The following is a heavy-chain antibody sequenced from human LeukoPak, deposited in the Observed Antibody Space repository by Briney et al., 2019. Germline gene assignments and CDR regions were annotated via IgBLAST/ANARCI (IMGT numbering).Heavy chain of an antibody. J-gene: IGHJ4*02. CDR1: GFTFSDYY. CDR3: VRDRGTYRPIDY. D-gene: IGHD1-26*01. V-gene: IGHV3-11*01. Sequence: GGSLRLSCAASGFTFSDYYMSWIRQAPGKGLEWVSYISSSGSTIYYADSVKGRFTISRDNAQNSLHLQMNSLRAEDTAIYYCVRDRGTYRPIDYWGQGTLVTVSS. CDR2: ISSSGSTI.